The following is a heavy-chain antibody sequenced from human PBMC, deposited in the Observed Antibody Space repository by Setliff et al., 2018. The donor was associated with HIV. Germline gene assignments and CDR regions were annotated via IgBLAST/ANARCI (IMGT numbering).Heavy chain of an antibody. V-gene: IGHV1-46*01. J-gene: IGHJ4*02. CDR2: INPSGGLT. CDR3: ATGHYGSDSYYSIDH. Sequence: SVKVSCKPSAHPRYYYMHWVRQVPGIGLQWMGVINPSGGLTDYPQKFQGRVTMTTDTSTNTIYMQLSSLTSEDTALYYCATGHYGSDSYYSIDHWGQGTLVTVSS. CDR1: AHPRYYY. D-gene: IGHD3-10*01.